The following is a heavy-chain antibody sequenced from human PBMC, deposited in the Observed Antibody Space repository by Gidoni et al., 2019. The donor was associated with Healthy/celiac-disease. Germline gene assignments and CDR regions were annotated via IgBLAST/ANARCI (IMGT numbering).Heavy chain of an antibody. J-gene: IGHJ3*02. D-gene: IGHD3-22*01. CDR3: ARDYYDSNASDAFDI. CDR1: GFTFSRYA. CDR2: ISYDGRNK. Sequence: QVQLVESGGGVVQPGWSLRLSCAASGFTFSRYAIHWVRQAPGKGLEWVAVISYDGRNKCYADSVKGRVTSSRDNYKNTLYLKMNSLRAEDTAVYYCARDYYDSNASDAFDIWGQGTMVTVSS. V-gene: IGHV3-30*04.